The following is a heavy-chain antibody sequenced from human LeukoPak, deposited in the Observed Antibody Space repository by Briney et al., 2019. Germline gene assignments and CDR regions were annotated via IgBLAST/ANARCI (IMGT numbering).Heavy chain of an antibody. Sequence: SETLSLTCTVSGGSISSYYWSWIRQPPGKGLEWIGYIYYSGSTNYNPSLKSRVTISVDTSKNQFSLKLSSVTAADTAVYYCARYTGITMIVVVINAFDIWGQGTMVTVSS. CDR2: IYYSGST. J-gene: IGHJ3*02. CDR1: GGSISSYY. CDR3: ARYTGITMIVVVINAFDI. V-gene: IGHV4-59*08. D-gene: IGHD3-22*01.